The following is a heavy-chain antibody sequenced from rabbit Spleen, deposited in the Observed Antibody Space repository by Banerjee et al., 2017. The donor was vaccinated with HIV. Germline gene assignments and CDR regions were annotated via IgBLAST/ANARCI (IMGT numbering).Heavy chain of an antibody. V-gene: IGHV1S45*01. CDR2: IGNGDGNT. J-gene: IGHJ4*01. CDR3: ARGTYRNGAGFNL. CDR1: GFSFSSSYW. D-gene: IGHD4-2*01. Sequence: QEQLEESGGDLVKPEGSLTLTCTASGFSFSSSYWICWVRQAPGKGPEWIACIGNGDGNTYYASWVNGRFTISKTSSTTVTLQMTSLTAADTATYFCARGTYRNGAGFNLLGPGTLVPVS.